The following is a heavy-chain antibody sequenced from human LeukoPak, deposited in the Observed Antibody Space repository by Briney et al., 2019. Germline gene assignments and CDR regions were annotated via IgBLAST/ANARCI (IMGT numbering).Heavy chain of an antibody. D-gene: IGHD3-10*02. CDR2: ISGSGGLT. CDR1: GFTFSSYG. J-gene: IGHJ6*04. CDR3: AELGITMIGGV. Sequence: GGTLRLSCAASGFTFSSYGMSWDRQAPGKGLEWVSTISGSGGLTYYADSVKGRFTISRDNAKNSLYLQMNSLRAEDTAVYYCAELGITMIGGVWGKGTTVTISS. V-gene: IGHV3-23*01.